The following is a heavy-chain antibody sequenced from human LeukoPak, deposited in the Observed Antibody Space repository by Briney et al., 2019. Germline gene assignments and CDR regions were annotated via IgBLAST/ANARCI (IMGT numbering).Heavy chain of an antibody. CDR3: TKDISSQWFTDIRHYGMNV. D-gene: IGHD3-22*01. Sequence: PGGSLRLSCAASGFTFDDYSMHWVRQAPGKGLEWVAGISWHGRSIGYADSVKGRFTISRDNAKNSVSLQMNSLRTEDTALYYRTKDISSQWFTDIRHYGMNVWGQGTTVAVSS. CDR1: GFTFDDYS. CDR2: ISWHGRSI. J-gene: IGHJ6*02. V-gene: IGHV3-9*01.